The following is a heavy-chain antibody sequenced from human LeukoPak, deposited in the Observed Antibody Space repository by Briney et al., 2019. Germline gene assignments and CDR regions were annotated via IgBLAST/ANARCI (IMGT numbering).Heavy chain of an antibody. CDR1: GDSISSGVFY. D-gene: IGHD3-10*01. Sequence: PSETLSLTCTVSGDSISSGVFYWSWIRQPAGKGLEWIGRIYTSESTYYNPSLKSRVTISVDTSKNQFSLKLSSVTAADTAVYYCARDPGYWGQGTLVTVSS. CDR3: ARDPGY. J-gene: IGHJ4*02. V-gene: IGHV4-61*02. CDR2: IYTSEST.